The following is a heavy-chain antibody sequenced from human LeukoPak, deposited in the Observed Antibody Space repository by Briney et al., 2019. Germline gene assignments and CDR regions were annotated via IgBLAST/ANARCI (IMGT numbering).Heavy chain of an antibody. CDR1: GGSTSSSIYY. Sequence: PSETLSLACTVSGGSTSSSIYYWDWIRQPPGKGLEWIGNIYDSGITHYNPSLKSRVTISVDTSKNQFSLKLNSVTAADTAVYYCATHSRPGSGGFENAFEIWGQGTMVTVSS. D-gene: IGHD5-12*01. J-gene: IGHJ3*02. CDR3: ATHSRPGSGGFENAFEI. CDR2: IYDSGIT. V-gene: IGHV4-39*01.